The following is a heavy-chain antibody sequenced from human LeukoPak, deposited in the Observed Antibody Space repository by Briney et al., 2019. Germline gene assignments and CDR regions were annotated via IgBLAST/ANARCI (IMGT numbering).Heavy chain of an antibody. Sequence: SETLSLTCTVSGGPISSGGHYWSWIRQHPEKGLEWIGHIYYSGSSFYNPSLKSRVTMSTDTSKNQLSLKLSSVTAADTAVYYCARAVGDLGDYWGQGTLVTVSS. J-gene: IGHJ4*02. CDR2: IYYSGSS. CDR3: ARAVGDLGDY. V-gene: IGHV4-31*03. CDR1: GGPISSGGHY. D-gene: IGHD4-17*01.